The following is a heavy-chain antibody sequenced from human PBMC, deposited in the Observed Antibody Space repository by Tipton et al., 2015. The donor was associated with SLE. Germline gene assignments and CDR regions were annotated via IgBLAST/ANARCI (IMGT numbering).Heavy chain of an antibody. CDR3: ARGALRYFDK. CDR1: GFTFSNYG. J-gene: IGHJ4*02. V-gene: IGHV3-30*19. CDR2: ISYDGSNN. Sequence: SLRLSCAASGFTFSNYGIHWVRQAPGKGLEWVAHISYDGSNNNYADSVRGRFTISRDNSKSTLFLQMNSLRTEDTAVYYCARGALRYFDKWGQGTLVTVSS.